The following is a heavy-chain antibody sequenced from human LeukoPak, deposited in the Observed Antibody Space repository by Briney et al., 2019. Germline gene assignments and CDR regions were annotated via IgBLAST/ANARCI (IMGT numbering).Heavy chain of an antibody. CDR3: ARVLRIAVAGTSLSGYYYYYMDV. CDR2: ISAYNGNT. Sequence: ASVKVSCKASGYTFTSYGISWVRQAPGQGLEWMGWISAYNGNTNYAQKLQGRVTMTTDTSTSTAYMELRSLRSDDTAVYYCARVLRIAVAGTSLSGYYYYYMDVWGKGTTVTVSS. D-gene: IGHD6-19*01. CDR1: GYTFTSYG. J-gene: IGHJ6*03. V-gene: IGHV1-18*01.